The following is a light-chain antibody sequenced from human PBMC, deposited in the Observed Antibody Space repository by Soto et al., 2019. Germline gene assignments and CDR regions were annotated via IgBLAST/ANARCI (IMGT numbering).Light chain of an antibody. CDR1: QSITSY. J-gene: IGKJ4*01. CDR2: ATS. Sequence: DIQMTQSPYSLSASVGDRVTITCRSSQSITSYLNWYQQKPGKAPKLLIYATSSLQSGVPSRFSGSGSGTDFTLTINSLQPEDFATYYCQQSYSTPQVTFGGGTKVDI. V-gene: IGKV1-39*01. CDR3: QQSYSTPQVT.